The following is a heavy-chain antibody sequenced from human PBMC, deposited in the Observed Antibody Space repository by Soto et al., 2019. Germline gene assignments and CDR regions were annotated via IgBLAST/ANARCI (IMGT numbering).Heavy chain of an antibody. Sequence: GGSLRLSCVASGFSISDYALNWVRQAPGKGLEWVSFISSDSRTIYYADSVEGCFTVSRDNARNSVSLQMDSLRDEDAAVYYCARIKLVDWFFSNVDVYDMDVWGQGTPVTVSS. CDR2: ISSDSRTI. CDR3: ARIKLVDWFFSNVDVYDMDV. J-gene: IGHJ6*02. CDR1: GFSISDYA. V-gene: IGHV3-48*02. D-gene: IGHD2-15*01.